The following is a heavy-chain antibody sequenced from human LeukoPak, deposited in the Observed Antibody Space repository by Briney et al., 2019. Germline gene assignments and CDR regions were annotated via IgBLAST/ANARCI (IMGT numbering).Heavy chain of an antibody. CDR3: ARVPTMVRGVTFDY. J-gene: IGHJ4*02. CDR2: IYYSGST. D-gene: IGHD3-10*01. CDR1: GGSISSYY. V-gene: IGHV4-59*01. Sequence: SETLSLTCTVSGGSISSYYWSWIRQPPGKGLEWIGYIYYSGSTNYNPSLKSRVTISVDTSKNQFSQKLSSVTAADTAVYYCARVPTMVRGVTFDYWGQGTLVTVSS.